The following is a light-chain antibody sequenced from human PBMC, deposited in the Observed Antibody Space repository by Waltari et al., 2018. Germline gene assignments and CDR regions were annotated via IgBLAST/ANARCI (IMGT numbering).Light chain of an antibody. CDR3: QQYNNWPPGA. CDR2: GAS. CDR1: QSVSSN. Sequence: EIVMTQSPATLSVSPGERATLSCRASQSVSSNLAWYQQKPGQAPRLLIHGASTRATGIPARFSCSGSGTEFTLTISSLQSEDFAVYYCQQYNNWPPGAFGQGTKVEIK. J-gene: IGKJ1*01. V-gene: IGKV3-15*01.